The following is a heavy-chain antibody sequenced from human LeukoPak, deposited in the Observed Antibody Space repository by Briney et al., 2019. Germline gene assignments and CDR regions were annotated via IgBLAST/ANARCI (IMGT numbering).Heavy chain of an antibody. D-gene: IGHD6-19*01. Sequence: ASVKVSCKASGYTFTGYYLHWVRQAPGQGLEWMGRINPISGGTIYAQKFQGRVTMTRDTSISTVYMELSRLKSDDTAVFYCARQVAGTLFYFDYWGQGALVTVSS. V-gene: IGHV1-2*06. CDR3: ARQVAGTLFYFDY. J-gene: IGHJ4*02. CDR2: INPISGGT. CDR1: GYTFTGYY.